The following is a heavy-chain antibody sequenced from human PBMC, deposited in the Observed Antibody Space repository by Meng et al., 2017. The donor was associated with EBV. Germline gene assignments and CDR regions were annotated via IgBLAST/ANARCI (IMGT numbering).Heavy chain of an antibody. Sequence: QVLLVQCGAEVKKPGASVKVSCKASGYTFTSYGISWGRQAPGQGLEWMGWISAYNGNTNYAQKLQGRVTMTTDTSTSTAYMELRSLRSDDTAVYYCARDGRLYDTPSPFDYWGQGTLVTVSS. J-gene: IGHJ4*02. V-gene: IGHV1-18*01. CDR2: ISAYNGNT. CDR1: GYTFTSYG. D-gene: IGHD3-22*01. CDR3: ARDGRLYDTPSPFDY.